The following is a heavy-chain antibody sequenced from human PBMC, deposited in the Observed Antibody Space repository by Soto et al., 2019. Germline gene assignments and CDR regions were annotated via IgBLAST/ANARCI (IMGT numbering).Heavy chain of an antibody. J-gene: IGHJ4*02. CDR3: ARRGSRLSVAVAAFDY. Sequence: PSETLSLTCAVSGGSISSGGYSWGWIRQPPGKGLEWIGYIYHSVSTYYNPSLKSRLTISVDTSKNHFSLKLTSVTAADTAVYFCARRGSRLSVAVAAFDYWSQGTLVTVSS. CDR2: IYHSVST. V-gene: IGHV4-30-2*03. D-gene: IGHD6-19*01. CDR1: GGSISSGGYS.